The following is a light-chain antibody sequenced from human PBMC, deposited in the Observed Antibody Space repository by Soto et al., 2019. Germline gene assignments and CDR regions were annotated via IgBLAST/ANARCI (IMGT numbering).Light chain of an antibody. CDR2: GAS. J-gene: IGKJ5*01. CDR3: QQYSDLPMT. CDR1: QSVSSSY. Sequence: VLTQSPCTLSLSPGERATLSCRASQSVSSSYLAWYQQKPGQAPRLLIYGASRRATGIPDRFSGSASGTDFTLTISRLEPEDFAVYLCQQYSDLPMTFGQGTRLENK. V-gene: IGKV3-20*01.